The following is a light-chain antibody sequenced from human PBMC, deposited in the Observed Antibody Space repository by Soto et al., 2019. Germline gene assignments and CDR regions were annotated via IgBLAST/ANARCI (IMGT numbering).Light chain of an antibody. CDR1: QAIRSD. V-gene: IGKV1-6*01. CDR3: LQDYNYPRT. J-gene: IGKJ1*01. Sequence: AVQMTQSPSSLSASVGARVTITCRASQAIRSDLGWYQMKPGKVPKLLIYAASNLQSGVPSRFIGRGYGTDFTLTISSLQPEDFATYYCLQDYNYPRTFGQGTKVEI. CDR2: AAS.